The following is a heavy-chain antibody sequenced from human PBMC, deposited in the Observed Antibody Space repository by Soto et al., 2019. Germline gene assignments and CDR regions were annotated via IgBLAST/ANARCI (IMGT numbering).Heavy chain of an antibody. CDR2: IYYSGST. J-gene: IGHJ4*02. CDR1: VGGSFSSYY. CDR3: ARNRGNYFDY. V-gene: IGHV4-59*01. Sequence: SETLSLTCTVSVGGSFSSYYWSWIRQPPGKGLEWIGYIYYSGSTNCNPSLKSRLTMSVHTSQNQFSLKVNSVTAADTAAYYCARNRGNYFDYWGQGILVTVSS.